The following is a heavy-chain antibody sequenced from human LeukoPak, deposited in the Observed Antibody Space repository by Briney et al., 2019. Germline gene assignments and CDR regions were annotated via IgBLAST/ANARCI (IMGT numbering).Heavy chain of an antibody. CDR1: GGSISSYY. D-gene: IGHD3-10*01. V-gene: IGHV4-59*01. CDR3: ARFLRFGELL. CDR2: IYYSGST. Sequence: KSSETLSLTCTVSGGSISSYYWSWIRQPPGKGLEWIGYIYYSGSTNYNPSLKSRVTISVDTSKNQFSLTLSSVTAADTAVYYCARFLRFGELLWGQGTLVTVSS. J-gene: IGHJ4*02.